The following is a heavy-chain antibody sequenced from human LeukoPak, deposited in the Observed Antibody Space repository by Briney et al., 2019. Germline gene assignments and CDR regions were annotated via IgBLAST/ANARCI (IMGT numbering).Heavy chain of an antibody. J-gene: IGHJ3*02. D-gene: IGHD2-2*01. CDR2: IYHGGST. V-gene: IGHV4-30-2*01. Sequence: SETLSLTCTVSGGSISSGGYYWSWIRQPPGKGLEWIGYIYHGGSTYYNPSLKSRVTISVDRSKNQFSLKLSSVTAADTAVYYCATYCSSTSCYGADAFDIWGQGTMVTVSS. CDR3: ATYCSSTSCYGADAFDI. CDR1: GGSISSGGYY.